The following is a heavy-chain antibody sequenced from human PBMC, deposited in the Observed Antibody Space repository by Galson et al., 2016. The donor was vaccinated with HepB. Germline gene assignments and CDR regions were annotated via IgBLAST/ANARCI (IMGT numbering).Heavy chain of an antibody. D-gene: IGHD2-2*01. Sequence: SLRLSCAASGFSVSNSYMSWVRQAPGRGLEWVSFTYSGGSTFYADSVKGRFTISRDGSKNTLSLQMISLMPEDTAVYYCARGGSLWGVPVPAATPFDCWGQGTLVTFSS. CDR2: TYSGGST. CDR3: ARGGSLWGVPVPAATPFDC. CDR1: GFSVSNSY. V-gene: IGHV3-66*02. J-gene: IGHJ4*02.